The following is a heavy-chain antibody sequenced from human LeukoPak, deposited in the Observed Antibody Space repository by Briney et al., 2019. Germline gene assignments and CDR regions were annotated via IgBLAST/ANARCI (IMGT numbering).Heavy chain of an antibody. Sequence: GGSLRLSCVASGFTFSTYSMNWVRQAPGKGLEWVSSITRDSDSLYYADSLKGRFTISRDNSKNTLYLQMNSLRAEDTAVYYCAKDGDDYGVYYSRYFDYWGQGTLVTVSS. D-gene: IGHD4-17*01. J-gene: IGHJ4*02. CDR2: ITRDSDSL. CDR1: GFTFSTYS. V-gene: IGHV3-21*01. CDR3: AKDGDDYGVYYSRYFDY.